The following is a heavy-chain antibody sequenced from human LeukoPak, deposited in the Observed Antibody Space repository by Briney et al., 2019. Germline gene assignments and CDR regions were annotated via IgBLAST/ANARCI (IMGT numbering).Heavy chain of an antibody. Sequence: PGGSLRLSCAASGFTVSSNYMSWVRQAAGKGLEWVAVIYSGGSTYYADSVKGRFTISRDNSKNTLYLQMNSLRAEDTAVYYCASPYDFWSGYYRIGAFDIWGQGTMVTVSS. J-gene: IGHJ3*02. CDR3: ASPYDFWSGYYRIGAFDI. D-gene: IGHD3-3*01. CDR1: GFTVSSNY. V-gene: IGHV3-53*01. CDR2: IYSGGST.